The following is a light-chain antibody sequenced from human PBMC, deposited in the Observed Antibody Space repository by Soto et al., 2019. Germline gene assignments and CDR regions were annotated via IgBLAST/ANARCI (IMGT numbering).Light chain of an antibody. J-gene: IGKJ4*01. CDR2: DAS. CDR3: QQRNNWPQT. V-gene: IGKV3-11*01. CDR1: QSVSSY. Sequence: EFFLTHSQKSVKLFLGERASLTCRASQSVSSYLPWNQQKPGQAPRLLIYDASNRATGILARFSGSGSGTDFTLTISSLEPEDFAVYYCQQRNNWPQTFGGGTKVDIK.